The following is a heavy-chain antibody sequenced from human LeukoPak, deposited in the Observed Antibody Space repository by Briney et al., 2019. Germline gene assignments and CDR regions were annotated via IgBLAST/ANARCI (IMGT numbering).Heavy chain of an antibody. CDR2: ISSNGGST. D-gene: IGHD3-9*01. Sequence: GGSLRLSCAASGFTFSSYAMHWVRQAPGKGLEYVSAISSNGGSTYYANSVKGRFTISRDNSKNTLYLQMGGLRAEDMAVYYCARAQDTYYDILTGYHDYWGQGTLVTVSS. V-gene: IGHV3-64*01. J-gene: IGHJ4*02. CDR3: ARAQDTYYDILTGYHDY. CDR1: GFTFSSYA.